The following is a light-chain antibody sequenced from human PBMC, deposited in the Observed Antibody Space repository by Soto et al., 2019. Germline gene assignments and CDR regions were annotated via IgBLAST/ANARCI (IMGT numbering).Light chain of an antibody. CDR3: QQYYSNLYT. J-gene: IGKJ2*01. Sequence: DIVMTQSPDSLAVSLGERATINCKSCQSVLYSSNNKNYLAWYQQKPGQPPKLLIYWASTRESGVPDRFSGSGSGTDFTLTISSLQAEDVAVYYCQQYYSNLYTCGQGTKLEIK. V-gene: IGKV4-1*01. CDR2: WAS. CDR1: QSVLYSSNNKNY.